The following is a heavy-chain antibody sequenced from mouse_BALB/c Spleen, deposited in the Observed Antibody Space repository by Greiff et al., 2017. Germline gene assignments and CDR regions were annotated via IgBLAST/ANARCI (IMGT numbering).Heavy chain of an antibody. Sequence: VQLQQSGAELVKPGASVKLSCKASGYTFTEYTIHWVKQRSGQGLEWIGWFYPGSGSIKYNEKFKDKATLTADKSSSTVYMELSRLTSEDSAVYFCARHEERGYDYDPDYAMDYWGQGTSVTVSS. D-gene: IGHD2-4*01. CDR1: GYTFTEYT. CDR2: FYPGSGSI. CDR3: ARHEERGYDYDPDYAMDY. J-gene: IGHJ4*01. V-gene: IGHV1-62-2*01.